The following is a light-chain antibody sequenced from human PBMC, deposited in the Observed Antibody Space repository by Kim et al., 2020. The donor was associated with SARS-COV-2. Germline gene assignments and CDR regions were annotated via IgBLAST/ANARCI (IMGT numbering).Light chain of an antibody. CDR3: QHYDSYSVT. Sequence: ASVGDRVTITCRASQSISNWLAWYQQKPGKAPKLLIQKASNLQSGVSSRFSGSASGTEFTLTISSLQPDDFATYYCQHYDSYSVTFGQGTKVDIK. CDR1: QSISNW. J-gene: IGKJ1*01. V-gene: IGKV1-5*03. CDR2: KAS.